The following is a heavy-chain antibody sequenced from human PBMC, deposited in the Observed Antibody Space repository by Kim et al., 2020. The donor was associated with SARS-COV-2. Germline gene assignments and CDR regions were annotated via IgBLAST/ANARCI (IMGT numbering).Heavy chain of an antibody. V-gene: IGHV3-21*01. Sequence: GGSLRLSCAASGFTFSSYSMNWVRQAPGKGLEWVSSISSSSSYIYYADSVKGRLTISRDNAKNSLYLQMNSLRAEDTAVYYCAREGVPISSSWYYWGQGTLVTVSS. CDR3: AREGVPISSSWYY. J-gene: IGHJ4*02. CDR2: ISSSSSYI. CDR1: GFTFSSYS. D-gene: IGHD6-13*01.